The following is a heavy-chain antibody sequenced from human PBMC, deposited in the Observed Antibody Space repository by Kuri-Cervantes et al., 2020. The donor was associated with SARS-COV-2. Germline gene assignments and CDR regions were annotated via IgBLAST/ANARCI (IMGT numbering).Heavy chain of an antibody. V-gene: IGHV4-59*11. CDR3: VRLGDHYFDS. Sequence: SETLSLTCIVSGASISNHYWSWIRQPPGKGLEWMGYVYYSGNTNYNPSLRSRLTVSVDTSRNQFSLKLTSVTAADTAVYYCVRLGDHYFDSWGQGTLVTVSS. CDR2: VYYSGNT. D-gene: IGHD2-21*02. J-gene: IGHJ4*02. CDR1: GASISNHY.